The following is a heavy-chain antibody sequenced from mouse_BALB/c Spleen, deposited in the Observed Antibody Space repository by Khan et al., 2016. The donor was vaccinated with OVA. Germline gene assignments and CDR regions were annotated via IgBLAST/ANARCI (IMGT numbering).Heavy chain of an antibody. CDR1: GYTFTDYV. CDR3: EKNYASWFAY. V-gene: IGHV1-77*01. CDR2: IYPGSGTT. D-gene: IGHD1-1*02. J-gene: IGHJ3*01. Sequence: QVQLQQSGPELMKPGASVNISCKASGYTFTDYVINWVKQRTGQGLEWIGEIYPGSGTTYYNEKFKGKATLTADKSSNTAYMQLSSLTSEDSAVYFCEKNYASWFAYWGQGTLVTVSA.